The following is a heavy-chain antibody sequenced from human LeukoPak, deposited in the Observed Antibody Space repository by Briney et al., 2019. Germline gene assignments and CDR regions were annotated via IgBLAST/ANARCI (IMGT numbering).Heavy chain of an antibody. CDR2: IIPILGIA. J-gene: IGHJ4*02. Sequence: SVKVSCKASGGTFSSYAISWVRQAPGQGLEWMGRIIPILGIANYAQKFQGRVTITADKSTSTAYMELSSLRSEDTAVYYCAREGKMATIDPYFDYWGQGTLVTVSS. CDR3: AREGKMATIDPYFDY. CDR1: GGTFSSYA. D-gene: IGHD5-24*01. V-gene: IGHV1-69*04.